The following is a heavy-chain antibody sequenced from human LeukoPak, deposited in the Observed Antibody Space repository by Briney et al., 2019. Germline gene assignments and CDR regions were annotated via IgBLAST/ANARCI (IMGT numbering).Heavy chain of an antibody. CDR2: IQSKSDGGTT. CDR1: GFTFTNAW. CDR3: TTPEPRDDSSGYSVNDAFDI. J-gene: IGHJ3*02. Sequence: GGSLRLSCAASGFTFTNAWMSWVRQVPGKGLEWVCRIQSKSDGGTTEYAAPVKGRFTISRDDSKNTLYLQMNSLKIEDTGVYYCTTPEPRDDSSGYSVNDAFDIWGQGTMVTVSS. V-gene: IGHV3-15*01. D-gene: IGHD3-22*01.